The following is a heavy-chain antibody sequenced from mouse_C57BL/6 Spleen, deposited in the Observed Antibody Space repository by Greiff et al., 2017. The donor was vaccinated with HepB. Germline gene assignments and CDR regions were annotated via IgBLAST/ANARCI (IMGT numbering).Heavy chain of an antibody. D-gene: IGHD2-9*01. V-gene: IGHV1-82*01. CDR3: APTMVTPGFAY. CDR2: IYPGDGDT. J-gene: IGHJ3*01. Sequence: QVQLKESGPELVKPGASVKISCKASGYAFSSSWMNWVKQRPGKGLEWIGRIYPGDGDTNYNGKFKGKATLTADKSSSTAYMQLSSLTSEDSAVYFCAPTMVTPGFAYWGKGTLVTVSA. CDR1: GYAFSSSW.